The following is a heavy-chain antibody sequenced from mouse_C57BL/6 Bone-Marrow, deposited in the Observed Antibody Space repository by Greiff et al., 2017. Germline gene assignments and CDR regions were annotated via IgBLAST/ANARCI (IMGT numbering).Heavy chain of an antibody. Sequence: EVQLQESGGGLVKPGGSLKLSCAASGFTFSDYGMHWVRQAPERGLEWVAYISSGSSTIYYADTVKGRVTIARDNAKNTLFLQMTSLRSEDTAMYYCARNYGSSYPYYFDDWGQGTTLTVSS. CDR2: ISSGSSTI. D-gene: IGHD1-1*01. J-gene: IGHJ2*01. V-gene: IGHV5-17*01. CDR1: GFTFSDYG. CDR3: ARNYGSSYPYYFDD.